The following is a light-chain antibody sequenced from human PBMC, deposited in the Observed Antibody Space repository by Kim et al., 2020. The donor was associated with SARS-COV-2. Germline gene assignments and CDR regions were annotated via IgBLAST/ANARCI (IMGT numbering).Light chain of an antibody. CDR1: QSVRIW. CDR2: QAS. V-gene: IGKV1-5*03. J-gene: IGKJ1*01. CDR3: QQYHTHST. Sequence: SASVEDTVTITCRASQSVRIWLAWYQQIPGKAPKLLIHQASNLQSGVPSRFSGRGSGSEFTLTINSLQSGDFATYYCQQYHTHSTFGQGTKVDIK.